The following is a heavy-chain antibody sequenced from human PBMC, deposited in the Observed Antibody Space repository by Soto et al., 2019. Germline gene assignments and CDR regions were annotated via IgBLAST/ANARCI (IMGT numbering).Heavy chain of an antibody. Sequence: PSETLSLTCTVSGGSIGGYYWSWIRQPPGKGLEWIGYIYYSGSTNYNPSLKSRVTISVDTSKNQFSLKLNSVTAADTAVYYCARVWGGAFDIWGQGTMVTVSS. CDR3: ARVWGGAFDI. D-gene: IGHD3-10*01. CDR1: GGSIGGYY. CDR2: IYYSGST. V-gene: IGHV4-59*01. J-gene: IGHJ3*02.